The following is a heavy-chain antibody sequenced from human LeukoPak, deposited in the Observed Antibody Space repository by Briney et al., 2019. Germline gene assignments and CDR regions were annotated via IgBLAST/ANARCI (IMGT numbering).Heavy chain of an antibody. CDR1: GFTFSNAW. CDR2: IYSGGRT. Sequence: GGSLRLSCAASGFTFSNAWMSWVRQAPGKGLEWVSVIYSGGRTYYADSVKGRFTISRDNSKNTLYLQMNSLRAEDTAVYYCARVLSGRGSLYYYYYYMDVWGKGTTVTISS. CDR3: ARVLSGRGSLYYYYYYMDV. V-gene: IGHV3-53*01. J-gene: IGHJ6*03. D-gene: IGHD3-10*01.